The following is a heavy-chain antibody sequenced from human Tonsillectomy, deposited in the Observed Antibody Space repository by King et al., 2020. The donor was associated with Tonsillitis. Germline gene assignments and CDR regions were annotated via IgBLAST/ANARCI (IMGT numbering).Heavy chain of an antibody. V-gene: IGHV4-39*07. Sequence: QLQESGPGLVKPSETLSLTCTVSDGFISSNYHYWGWIRQSPGKGLEWIGSINYGGRTYHNPSLRSRVPLSIDTSNGQISLNMSSVTAAATAVYYCASRGMHLEFAHWGQGPLVTVPS. J-gene: IGHJ4*02. CDR1: DGFISSNYHY. D-gene: IGHD2-8*01. CDR3: ASRGMHLEFAH. CDR2: INYGGRT.